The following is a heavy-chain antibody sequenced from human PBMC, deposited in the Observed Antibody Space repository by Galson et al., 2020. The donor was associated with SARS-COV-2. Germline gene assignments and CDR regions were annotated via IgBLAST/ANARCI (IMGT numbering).Heavy chain of an antibody. V-gene: IGHV3-11*01. D-gene: IGHD2-15*01. J-gene: IGHJ4*02. Sequence: GGSLRLSCAASGFTLSNHYIGWIRQAPGKGLQWVYYIRDVSDNIYYTDSVKGRFTISRDNAKASLYLQMNSLRVEDTAVDYGARGAVALVGILVVVSATHCDSWGRGTLGTVSS. CDR1: GFTLSNHY. CDR2: IRDVSDNI. CDR3: ARGAVALVGILVVVSATHCDS.